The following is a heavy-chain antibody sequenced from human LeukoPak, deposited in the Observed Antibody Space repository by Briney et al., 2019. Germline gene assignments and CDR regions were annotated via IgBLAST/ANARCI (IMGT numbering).Heavy chain of an antibody. D-gene: IGHD3-22*01. CDR3: ARNFYFDSSGYYHY. J-gene: IGHJ4*02. CDR2: INPNSGGT. Sequence: SVKVSCKASGYTFTGYYMHWVRQAPGQGLEWMGWINPNSGGTNYAQKFQGRVTMTRDTSISTAYMELSRLRPDDTAVYYCARNFYFDSSGYYHYWGQGTLVTVSS. CDR1: GYTFTGYY. V-gene: IGHV1-2*02.